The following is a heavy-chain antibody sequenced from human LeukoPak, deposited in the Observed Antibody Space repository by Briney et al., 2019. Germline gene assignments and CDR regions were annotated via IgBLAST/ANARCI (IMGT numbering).Heavy chain of an antibody. CDR2: IYTSGST. V-gene: IGHV4-4*09. J-gene: IGHJ3*02. CDR3: ARQKCTSTSCLTKNAFDI. Sequence: SETLSLTCTVSGSISGYYWSWIRQPPGKGLAWIGYIYTSGSTNYNPSLESRVTISVDTSKNQFSLDLSSVTAADTAVYYCARQKCTSTSCLTKNAFDIWGQGTMVTVSS. D-gene: IGHD2-2*01. CDR1: GSISGYY.